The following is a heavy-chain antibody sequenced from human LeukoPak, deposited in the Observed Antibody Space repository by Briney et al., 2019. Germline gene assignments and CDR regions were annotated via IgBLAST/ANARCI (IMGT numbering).Heavy chain of an antibody. CDR1: GGSISSGGYY. CDR3: ARDLRGGLDAFDI. V-gene: IGHV4-31*03. Sequence: PSQTLSLTCTVSGGSISSGGYYWSWIRQHPGKGLEWIGYIYYSGSTNYNPSLKSRVTISVDTSKNQFSLKLSSVTAADTAVYYCARDLRGGLDAFDIWGQGTMVTVSS. D-gene: IGHD2-15*01. CDR2: IYYSGST. J-gene: IGHJ3*02.